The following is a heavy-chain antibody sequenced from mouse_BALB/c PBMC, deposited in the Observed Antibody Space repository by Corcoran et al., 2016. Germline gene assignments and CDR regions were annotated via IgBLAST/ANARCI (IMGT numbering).Heavy chain of an antibody. Sequence: EIQLRQSGPELMKPGASVKISCKASGYSFTSYYMHWVKQSHGKRLEWIGYIDPFNGGTSYNQKFKGKATLTVDKSSSTAYMHLSSLTSEDSAVYYCARSRVEAWFAYWGQGTLVTVSA. CDR3: ARSRVEAWFAY. V-gene: IGHV1S135*01. CDR1: GYSFTSYY. CDR2: IDPFNGGT. J-gene: IGHJ3*01.